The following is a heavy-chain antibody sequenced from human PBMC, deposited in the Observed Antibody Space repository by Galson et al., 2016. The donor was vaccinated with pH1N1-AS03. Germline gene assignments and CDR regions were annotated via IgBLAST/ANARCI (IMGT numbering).Heavy chain of an antibody. CDR1: GYTFTTYD. V-gene: IGHV1-8*03. CDR2: MNPDSGNT. D-gene: IGHD2-15*01. CDR3: ARGVVDCSGPACSGTLRFDP. Sequence: SVKVSCKASGYTFTTYDINWVRQAPGQGLEWVGWMNPDSGNTGYAPSFQGRVTITRDTSISTAYMEPSSLRSEDTAVYYCARGVVDCSGPACSGTLRFDPWGQGTLVTVSS. J-gene: IGHJ5*02.